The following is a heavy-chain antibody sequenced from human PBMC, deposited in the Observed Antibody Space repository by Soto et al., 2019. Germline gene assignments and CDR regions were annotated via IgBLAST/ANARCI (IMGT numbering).Heavy chain of an antibody. Sequence: ESGPTLVNPTQTLTLTCTFSGFSLSTSGVGVGWIRQPPGKALEWLALIYWDDDKRYSPSLKSRLTITKDTSKNQVVLTMTNMDPVDTATYYCAQTSYDYIWGSYRPFDYWGQGTLVTVSS. J-gene: IGHJ4*02. CDR2: IYWDDDK. D-gene: IGHD3-16*02. V-gene: IGHV2-5*02. CDR1: GFSLSTSGVG. CDR3: AQTSYDYIWGSYRPFDY.